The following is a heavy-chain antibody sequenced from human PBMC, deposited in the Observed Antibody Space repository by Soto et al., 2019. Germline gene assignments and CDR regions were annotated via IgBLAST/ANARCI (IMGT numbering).Heavy chain of an antibody. Sequence: GGSMRLCCAASGFTFSSYGMHRVLQATGKGLEWVAVIWYDGSNKYYADSVKGRFTISRDNSKNTLYLQMNSLRAEDTAVYYCARDGVAAAGTNWFDPWGQGTLVTVSS. CDR3: ARDGVAAAGTNWFDP. D-gene: IGHD6-13*01. J-gene: IGHJ5*02. CDR1: GFTFSSYG. V-gene: IGHV3-33*01. CDR2: IWYDGSNK.